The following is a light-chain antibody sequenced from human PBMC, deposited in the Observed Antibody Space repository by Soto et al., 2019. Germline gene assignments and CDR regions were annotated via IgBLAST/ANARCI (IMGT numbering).Light chain of an antibody. V-gene: IGKV1-33*01. CDR2: DAS. Sequence: DIPMTQSPSSLSASVGDTVTITCRASHTFSSFLNWYQQKPGKAPNLLIYDASNLETGVPSRFSGGGSGRDFTFTISTLQPEDIATYYCQQYDNLPGYTFGQGTNLEIK. J-gene: IGKJ2*01. CDR3: QQYDNLPGYT. CDR1: HTFSSF.